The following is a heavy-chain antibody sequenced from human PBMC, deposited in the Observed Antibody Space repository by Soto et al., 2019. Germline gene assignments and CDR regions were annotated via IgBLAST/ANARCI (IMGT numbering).Heavy chain of an antibody. CDR2: ISYDGSNK. J-gene: IGHJ4*02. V-gene: IGHV3-30*18. D-gene: IGHD6-19*01. Sequence: QVQLVESGGGVVQPWRSLRLSCAASGFTFSSYGMHWVRQAPGKGLEWVAVISYDGSNKYYADSVKGRFTISRDNSKNTLYLQMNSLRAEDTAVYYCAKEIYSSGWPAEVDYWGQGTLVTVSS. CDR3: AKEIYSSGWPAEVDY. CDR1: GFTFSSYG.